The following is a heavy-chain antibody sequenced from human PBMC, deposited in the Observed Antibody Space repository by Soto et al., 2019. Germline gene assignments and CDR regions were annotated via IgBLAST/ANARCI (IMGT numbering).Heavy chain of an antibody. V-gene: IGHV3-21*01. D-gene: IGHD4-4*01. CDR3: ARDLYCNILYYYYYGMDV. CDR2: ISSSSSYI. Sequence: GGSLRLSCAASGFTFSSYSMNWVRQAPGKGLEWVSSISSSSSYIYYADSGKGRFTISRDNAKNSLYLQMNSLRAEDTAGYYCARDLYCNILYYYYYGMDVWGQGTTVTVSS. CDR1: GFTFSSYS. J-gene: IGHJ6*02.